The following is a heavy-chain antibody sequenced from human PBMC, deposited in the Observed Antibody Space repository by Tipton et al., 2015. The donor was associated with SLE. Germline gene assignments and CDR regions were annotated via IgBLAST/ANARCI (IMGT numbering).Heavy chain of an antibody. CDR3: ATLGSI. CDR2: IYYSGST. V-gene: IGHV4-59*01. J-gene: IGHJ3*02. D-gene: IGHD7-27*01. CDR1: SGSISSYY. Sequence: TLSLTCTVSSGSISSYYWSWIRQPPGKGLEWIGYIYYSGSTNSNPSLKSRVTISVDTSKNQFSLKLSSVTAADTAVYYCATLGSIWGQGTMVTVSS.